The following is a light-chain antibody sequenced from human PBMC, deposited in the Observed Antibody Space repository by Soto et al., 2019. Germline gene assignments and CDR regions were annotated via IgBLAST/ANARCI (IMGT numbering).Light chain of an antibody. J-gene: IGKJ1*01. CDR1: QSISSW. CDR3: QQYNSCPT. Sequence: DIQMTQSPSTLSASVGDRVTITCRASQSISSWLAWYQQKPGKAPKLLIYKASSLESGVPSRFSGSGSGTEFTLTISSLQTDDFATDYCQQYNSCPTFGQGTKVEI. V-gene: IGKV1-5*03. CDR2: KAS.